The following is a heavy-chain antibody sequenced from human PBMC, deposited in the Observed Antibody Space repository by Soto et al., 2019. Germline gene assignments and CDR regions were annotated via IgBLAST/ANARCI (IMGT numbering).Heavy chain of an antibody. CDR1: GFSLINARMG. Sequence: LVNPTETLTLTCTVSGFSLINARMGVSWIRQPPGKALEWLAHIFSNDEKSYSTSLKSRLTISKDTSKSQVVLTMTNMDPVDTATYYCARIRSGSYSDWFDPWGQGTLVTVSS. V-gene: IGHV2-26*01. CDR2: IFSNDEK. J-gene: IGHJ5*02. CDR3: ARIRSGSYSDWFDP. D-gene: IGHD1-26*01.